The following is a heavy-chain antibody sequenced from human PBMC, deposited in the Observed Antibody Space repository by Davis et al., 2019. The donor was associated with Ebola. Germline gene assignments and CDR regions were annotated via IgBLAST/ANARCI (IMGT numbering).Heavy chain of an antibody. J-gene: IGHJ4*02. V-gene: IGHV1-18*01. D-gene: IGHD5-18*01. Sequence: ASVKVSCKASGYTFTGHNINWVRQAPGQGLEWMGWISAYNGNKKSAQKFQGRVTMSTDTSTSTAYMDLRSLRSDDTAVYYCARGWDTSLADWGQGTLVTVSS. CDR3: ARGWDTSLAD. CDR1: GYTFTGHN. CDR2: ISAYNGNK.